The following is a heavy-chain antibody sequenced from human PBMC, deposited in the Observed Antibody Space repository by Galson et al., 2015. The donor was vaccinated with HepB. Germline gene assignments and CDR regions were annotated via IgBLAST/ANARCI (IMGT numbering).Heavy chain of an antibody. V-gene: IGHV3-23*01. CDR3: AKGPLKEVRGVNWDYYYYGMDV. CDR2: ISGSGGST. J-gene: IGHJ6*02. Sequence: SLRLSCAASGFTFSSYAMSWVRQAPGKGLEWVSAISGSGGSTYYADSVKGRFTISRDNSKNTLYLQMNSLRAEDTAVYYCAKGPLKEVRGVNWDYYYYGMDVWGQGTTVTVSS. CDR1: GFTFSSYA. D-gene: IGHD3-10*01.